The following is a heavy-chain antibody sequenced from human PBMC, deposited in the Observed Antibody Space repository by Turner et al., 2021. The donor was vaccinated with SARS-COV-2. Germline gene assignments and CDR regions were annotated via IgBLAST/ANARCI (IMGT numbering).Heavy chain of an antibody. V-gene: IGHV1-2*02. CDR2: INPNSGGK. J-gene: IGHJ4*02. CDR1: GYTFTGYY. Sequence: QLQLVQSGAEVKKPGASVKVSCKASGYTFTGYYMHWVRQAPGQGLEWMGWINPNSGGKNYAQKFQGRVTMTRDTSISTVYMELSRLRSDDTAVYYCASSANSSGWHYWGQGTLVTVSS. D-gene: IGHD6-19*01. CDR3: ASSANSSGWHY.